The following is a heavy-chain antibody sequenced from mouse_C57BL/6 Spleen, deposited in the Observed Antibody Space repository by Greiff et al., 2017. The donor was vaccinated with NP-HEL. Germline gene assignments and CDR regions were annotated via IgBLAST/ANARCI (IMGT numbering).Heavy chain of an antibody. CDR1: GYTFTDYE. CDR3: TRGGDYDVAWFAY. Sequence: QVQLQQSGAELVRPGASVTLSCKASGYTFTDYEMHWVKQTPVHGLEWIGAIDPETGGTAYNQKFKGKAILTADKSSSTAYMELRSLTSEDSAVYYCTRGGDYDVAWFAYWGQGTLVTVSA. V-gene: IGHV1-15*01. D-gene: IGHD2-4*01. J-gene: IGHJ3*01. CDR2: IDPETGGT.